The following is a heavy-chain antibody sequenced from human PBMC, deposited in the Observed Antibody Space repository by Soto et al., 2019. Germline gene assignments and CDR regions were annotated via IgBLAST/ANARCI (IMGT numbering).Heavy chain of an antibody. Sequence: GASVKVSCKASGGTFSSYAISWVRQAPGQGLEWMGGIIPIFGTANYAQKFQGRVTITADESTSTAYMELSSLRSEDTAVYYCAGDRAVAGTMEVYYYGMDVWGQGTTVTVSS. V-gene: IGHV1-69*13. CDR3: AGDRAVAGTMEVYYYGMDV. CDR2: IIPIFGTA. CDR1: GGTFSSYA. J-gene: IGHJ6*02. D-gene: IGHD6-19*01.